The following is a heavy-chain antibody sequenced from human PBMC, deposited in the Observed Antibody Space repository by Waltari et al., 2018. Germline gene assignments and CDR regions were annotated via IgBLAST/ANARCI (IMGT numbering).Heavy chain of an antibody. J-gene: IGHJ4*02. CDR2: IRREPYNYAT. Sequence: EVQVVESGGGLVRPGGSLKLSCSTSGSSFSGSSIHWVRQTSGKGLEWVGRIRREPYNYATAYSASVKGRFTISRDDSKNTAFLQMNSLMTEDTAVYYCSGGEVTGTDFWGQGTLVTVSS. V-gene: IGHV3-73*01. D-gene: IGHD6-19*01. CDR3: SGGEVTGTDF. CDR1: GSSFSGSS.